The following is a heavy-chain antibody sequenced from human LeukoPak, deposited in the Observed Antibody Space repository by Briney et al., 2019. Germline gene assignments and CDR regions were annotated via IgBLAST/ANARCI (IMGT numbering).Heavy chain of an antibody. CDR2: INAGNGNT. J-gene: IGHJ4*02. CDR1: GYTFTSYA. D-gene: IGHD6-19*01. Sequence: ASVNVSCKASGYTFTSYAMHWVRQPPGQRLEWMGWINAGNGNTKYSQEFQGRVTITRDTSASTAYMELSSLRSEDMAVYYCARDTSSGWSGVFDYWGQGTLVTVSS. CDR3: ARDTSSGWSGVFDY. V-gene: IGHV1-3*03.